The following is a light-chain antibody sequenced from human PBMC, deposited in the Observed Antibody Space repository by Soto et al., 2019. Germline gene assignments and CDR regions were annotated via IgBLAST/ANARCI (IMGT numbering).Light chain of an antibody. J-gene: IGKJ5*01. Sequence: DIQMTQSPSSLSASVGDRVTITCQASQDISNYLNWYQQKPGKAPKLLIYDASNLETGVPSRLSGSGSGTDFTFTIRSLQPEDVATYYCQQYENLPTFGQGTRLEIK. CDR3: QQYENLPT. CDR2: DAS. V-gene: IGKV1-33*01. CDR1: QDISNY.